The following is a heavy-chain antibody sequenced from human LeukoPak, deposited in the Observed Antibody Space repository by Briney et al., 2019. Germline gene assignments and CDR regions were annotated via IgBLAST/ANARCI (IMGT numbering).Heavy chain of an antibody. CDR3: TTVGIIGYCTGGECFAFDF. D-gene: IGHD2-8*02. V-gene: IGHV1-24*01. Sequence: ASVKVSCKVSGYSLTEVSMHGVRQAPGKGLEGMGGFDPEDGKAIYAQKFHGRVAMTGDTRTNTAYMELSSVRFKDTAVYYCTTVGIIGYCTGGECFAFDFWGQGALVTVSS. J-gene: IGHJ4*02. CDR2: FDPEDGKA. CDR1: GYSLTEVS.